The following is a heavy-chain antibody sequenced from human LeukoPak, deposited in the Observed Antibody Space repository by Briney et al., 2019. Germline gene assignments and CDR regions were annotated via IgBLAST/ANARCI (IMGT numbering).Heavy chain of an antibody. CDR1: GFTFSSYA. CDR3: ARDRLEGGSSPDY. CDR2: ISYDGSNK. V-gene: IGHV3-30*01. Sequence: GGSLRLSCAASGFTFSSYAMHWVRQAPGKGLEWVAVISYDGSNKYYADSVKGRFTISRDNSKNTLYLQMNSLRAEDTAVYYCARDRLEGGSSPDYWGQGTLVTVSS. J-gene: IGHJ4*02. D-gene: IGHD1-26*01.